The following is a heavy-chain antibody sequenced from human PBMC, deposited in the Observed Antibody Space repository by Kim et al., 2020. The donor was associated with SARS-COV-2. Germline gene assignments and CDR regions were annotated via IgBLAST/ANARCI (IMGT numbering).Heavy chain of an antibody. V-gene: IGHV3-30*02. CDR1: GFTFSSSG. Sequence: GGSLRLSCAASGFTFSSSGMHWVRQAPGKGLEWVAIIWNDGTNKYYADSVKGRFTISRDNSQNTVYLQMNSLRTEDTAVYYCAKDKWGSSWFLDYWGQGTLVTVSS. D-gene: IGHD6-13*01. CDR3: AKDKWGSSWFLDY. CDR2: IWNDGTNK. J-gene: IGHJ4*02.